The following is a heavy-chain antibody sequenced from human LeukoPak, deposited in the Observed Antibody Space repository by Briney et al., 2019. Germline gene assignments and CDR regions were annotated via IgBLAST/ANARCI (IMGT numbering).Heavy chain of an antibody. D-gene: IGHD6-19*01. CDR2: INPNSGGT. CDR1: GYTFTGYY. CDR3: AKTGYSSGWIRTLFDY. Sequence: ASVKVSCKASGYTFTGYYMHWVRQAPGQGLEWMGWINPNSGGTNYAQKFQGRVTMTRDTSISTAYMELSRLRSDDTAVYYCAKTGYSSGWIRTLFDYWGQGTLVTVSS. J-gene: IGHJ4*02. V-gene: IGHV1-2*02.